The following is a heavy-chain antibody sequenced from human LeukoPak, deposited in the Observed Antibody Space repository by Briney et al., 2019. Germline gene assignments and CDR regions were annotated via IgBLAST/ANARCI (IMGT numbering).Heavy chain of an antibody. Sequence: YDGSNKYYADSVKGRFTISRDNSKNTLYLQMNSLRAEDTAVYYCARDFSPYGSGSYCDYWGQGTLVTVSS. V-gene: IGHV3-30-3*01. CDR3: ARDFSPYGSGSYCDY. CDR2: YDGSNK. J-gene: IGHJ4*02. D-gene: IGHD3-10*01.